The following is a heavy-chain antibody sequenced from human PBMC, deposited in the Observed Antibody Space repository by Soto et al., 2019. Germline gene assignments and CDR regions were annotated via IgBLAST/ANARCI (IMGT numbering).Heavy chain of an antibody. CDR3: ASHPGVTY. V-gene: IGHV4-39*07. CDR2: IYYSGNT. D-gene: IGHD3-10*01. J-gene: IGHJ4*02. CDR1: GGSISNNNSY. Sequence: SETLSLTCTVSGGSISNNNSYWGWIRQSPGKGLEWIGSIYYSGNTYYNPSLKSRVTISVDTSKNQFSLKLNSVTAADTAVYYCASHPGVTYWGPGTLVPSPQ.